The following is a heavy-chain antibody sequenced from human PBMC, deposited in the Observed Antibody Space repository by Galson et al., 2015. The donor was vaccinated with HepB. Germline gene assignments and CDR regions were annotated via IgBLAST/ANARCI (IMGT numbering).Heavy chain of an antibody. J-gene: IGHJ3*02. D-gene: IGHD3-16*02. Sequence: SLRISCAASGFTFSSYAMHWVRQAPGKGLEWVAVISYDGSNKYYADSVKRRFTISRDNSKNTLYLQMNSLRAEDTAVYYCAREGIIAAFDIWGQGTMVTVSS. CDR2: ISYDGSNK. CDR1: GFTFSSYA. V-gene: IGHV3-30*04. CDR3: AREGIIAAFDI.